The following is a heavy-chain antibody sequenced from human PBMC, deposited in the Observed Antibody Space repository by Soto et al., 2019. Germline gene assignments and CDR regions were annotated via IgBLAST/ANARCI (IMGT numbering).Heavy chain of an antibody. CDR2: ISISSSTR. CDR1: GFTFCSYV. D-gene: IGHD3-16*01. Sequence: EVQLVESGGGLVQPGGSLRLSCAASGFTFCSYVINWLRQAPGKGLEWVSYISISSSTRYYADSVRGRFTISRDNAKNSLYLEFSSLRGEYTAQYDCASGGGFFGCWGQGTLVTVSS. J-gene: IGHJ4*02. CDR3: ASGGGFFGC. V-gene: IGHV3-48*01.